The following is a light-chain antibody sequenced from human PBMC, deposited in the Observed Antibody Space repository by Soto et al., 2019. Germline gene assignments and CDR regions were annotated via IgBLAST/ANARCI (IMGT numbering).Light chain of an antibody. CDR1: QSIGTW. CDR2: KAS. V-gene: IGKV1-5*03. J-gene: IGKJ4*01. CDR3: QQYNTYPLT. Sequence: DIPMTQSPSTLSASVGDRVTITCRASQSIGTWLAWYQQKPGQAPKLLIYKASSLAGGIPSRFSGSGSGTDFNITISSLQPDDFATYYCQQYNTYPLTFGGGTTVEIK.